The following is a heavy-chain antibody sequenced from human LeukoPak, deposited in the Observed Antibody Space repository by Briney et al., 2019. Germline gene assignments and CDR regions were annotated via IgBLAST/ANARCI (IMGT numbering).Heavy chain of an antibody. D-gene: IGHD3-10*01. J-gene: IGHJ4*02. CDR3: AKDYGDGSGSYYYFEY. Sequence: QPGGSLRLSCAASGFTFSSYAMSWVSQAPGKGLEWVSGISGSGGITYYADSVRGRFTISRDNSKNTLYLQMNSLRVEDTAVYYCAKDYGDGSGSYYYFEYWGQGTLVTVSS. V-gene: IGHV3-23*01. CDR2: ISGSGGIT. CDR1: GFTFSSYA.